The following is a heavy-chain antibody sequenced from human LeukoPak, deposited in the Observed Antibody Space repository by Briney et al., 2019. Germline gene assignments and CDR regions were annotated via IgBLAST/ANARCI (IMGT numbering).Heavy chain of an antibody. CDR3: ARVGLGLFGELSDYFDY. CDR1: GYTFTCYG. D-gene: IGHD3-10*02. Sequence: GASVKVSCKASGYTFTCYGISWVRQAPGQGLEWMGWISAYNGNTNYAQKLQGRVTMTTDTSTSTAYMELRSLRSDDTAVYYCARVGLGLFGELSDYFDYWGQGTLVTVSS. J-gene: IGHJ4*02. V-gene: IGHV1-18*01. CDR2: ISAYNGNT.